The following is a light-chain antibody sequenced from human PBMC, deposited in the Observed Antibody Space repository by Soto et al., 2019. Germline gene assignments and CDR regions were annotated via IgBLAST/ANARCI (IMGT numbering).Light chain of an antibody. V-gene: IGKV1-5*03. CDR2: KAS. Sequence: QMTQSPSTLSASVGDRVTITCWASQSVSSWLAWYQQQPGRAPKVLIYKASTLESGVPSRFSGSGSGTEFTLTISSLEPDDFATYYCQQYDSYPYTFGQGTKVEIK. J-gene: IGKJ2*01. CDR1: QSVSSW. CDR3: QQYDSYPYT.